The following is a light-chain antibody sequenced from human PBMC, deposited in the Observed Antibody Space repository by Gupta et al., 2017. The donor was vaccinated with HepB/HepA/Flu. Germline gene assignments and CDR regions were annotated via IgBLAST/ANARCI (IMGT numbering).Light chain of an antibody. CDR2: NDY. J-gene: IGLJ1*01. Sequence: QPVLTQPPSASGTPGQRVTISCSGSSSNVGRDNVFWYQPLPGTAPKLLIYNDYQRPSGVPDRFSGSKSGTSASLAISGLRSEDEAEYYCAAWDNSLSGYVFGSGTWVTVL. CDR1: SSNVGRDN. V-gene: IGLV1-47*02. CDR3: AAWDNSLSGYV.